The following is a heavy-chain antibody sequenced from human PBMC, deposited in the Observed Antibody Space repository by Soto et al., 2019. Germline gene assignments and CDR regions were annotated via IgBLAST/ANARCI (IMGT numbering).Heavy chain of an antibody. CDR3: ARGLGIYYFDY. J-gene: IGHJ4*02. Sequence: QVQLVQSGAEVKKPGASVKVSCKASGYTFTSYAMHWVRQAPGQRLEWMGWINAGNGKTKYSQKFQGRVTITRDTSAITVYMELSSLRPEDTAVYYCARGLGIYYFDYWGQGTLVTVSS. D-gene: IGHD1-26*01. CDR2: INAGNGKT. V-gene: IGHV1-3*01. CDR1: GYTFTSYA.